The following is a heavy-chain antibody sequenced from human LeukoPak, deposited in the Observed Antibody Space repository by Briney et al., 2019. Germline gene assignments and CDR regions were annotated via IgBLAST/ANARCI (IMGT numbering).Heavy chain of an antibody. Sequence: SETLSLTCTVSGGSVTSYYWSWIRQPPGKGLEWIGYISYSGSTNYNPSLKSRVTISVDTSKSQFSLKLTSVTAADTAVYYCATLTTVVTAYYFDYWGQGTLVTVSS. CDR3: ATLTTVVTAYYFDY. CDR2: ISYSGST. D-gene: IGHD4-23*01. V-gene: IGHV4-59*08. CDR1: GGSVTSYY. J-gene: IGHJ4*02.